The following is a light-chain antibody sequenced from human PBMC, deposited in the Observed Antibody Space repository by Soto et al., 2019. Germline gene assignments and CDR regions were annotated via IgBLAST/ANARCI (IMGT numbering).Light chain of an antibody. J-gene: IGLJ2*01. CDR1: SSDVGGYNY. CDR3: SSYTSSSTPHVV. V-gene: IGLV2-14*01. CDR2: DVS. Sequence: QSALTQPASVSGSPGQSITISCTGTSSDVGGYNYVSWYQQHPGKSPKLMIYDVSNRPSGVSNCFSGSKSGNKASLTISGLQAEDEADYYCSSYTSSSTPHVVFGGGTKLTVL.